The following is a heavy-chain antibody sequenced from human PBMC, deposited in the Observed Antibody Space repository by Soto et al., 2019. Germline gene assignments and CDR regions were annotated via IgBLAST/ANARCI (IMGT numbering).Heavy chain of an antibody. CDR1: GYTFTGYY. CDR2: INPNSGGT. V-gene: IGHV1-2*04. Sequence: ASVKVSCKASGYTFTGYYMHWVRQAPGQGLEWMGWINPNSGGTNYAQKFQGWVTMTRDTSISTAYMELSRLRSDDTAVYYCARGGDIVLMVYADESNAFDIWGQGTMVTVSS. D-gene: IGHD2-8*01. CDR3: ARGGDIVLMVYADESNAFDI. J-gene: IGHJ3*02.